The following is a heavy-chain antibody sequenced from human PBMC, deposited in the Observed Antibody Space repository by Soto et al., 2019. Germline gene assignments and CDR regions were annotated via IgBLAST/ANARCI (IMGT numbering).Heavy chain of an antibody. D-gene: IGHD1-26*01. CDR2: INPHGGST. J-gene: IGHJ5*02. CDR3: ARSSGGNFGIIIEGTNWSAP. V-gene: IGHV1-46*01. Sequence: ASVKVSCKAPRDTFTSYYINWVRQAPGQGLEWMGVINPHGGSTAYAQKFKGRVTLTRDTSASTVYMEVSSLTSEDTAMYYCARSSGGNFGIIIEGTNWSAPWGQGTLVTVSS. CDR1: RDTFTSYY.